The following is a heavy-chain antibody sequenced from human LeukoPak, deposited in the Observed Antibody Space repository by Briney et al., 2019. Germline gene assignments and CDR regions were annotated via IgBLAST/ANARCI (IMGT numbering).Heavy chain of an antibody. CDR2: IYYSGSA. Sequence: SETLSLTCTVSGGSISSSSYYWGWIRQSPGRGLEWIGNIYYSGSAYYNPSLKSRVTISVDTSKNQFSLKLSSVTAADTAVYYCARVPYYYYYMDVWGKGTTVTVSS. CDR3: ARVPYYYYYMDV. V-gene: IGHV4-39*07. CDR1: GGSISSSSYY. D-gene: IGHD1-1*01. J-gene: IGHJ6*03.